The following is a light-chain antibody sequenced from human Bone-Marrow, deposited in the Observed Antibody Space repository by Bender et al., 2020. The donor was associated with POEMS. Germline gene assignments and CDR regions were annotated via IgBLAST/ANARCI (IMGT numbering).Light chain of an antibody. CDR1: GLGGKF. CDR3: QTWDDGTVI. CDR2: QDT. V-gene: IGLV3-1*01. Sequence: SYDLTQPPSVSASPGETTTISCSGEGLGGKFAYWFQQKPGQSPILLIFQDTKRPSGIPERFSGSVSGNTATLTISGTQTMDEADYFCQTWDDGTVIFGGGTKLTVL. J-gene: IGLJ2*01.